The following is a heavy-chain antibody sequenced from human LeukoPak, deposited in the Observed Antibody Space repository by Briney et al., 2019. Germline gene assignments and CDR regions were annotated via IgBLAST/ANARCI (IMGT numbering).Heavy chain of an antibody. J-gene: IGHJ5*02. V-gene: IGHV1-2*02. CDR1: GYTFTGYY. Sequence: PEASVKVSCKASGYTFTGYYMHWVRQAPGQGLEWMGWINPNSGGTNYAQKFQGRVTMTRDTSISTAYMELSRLRSEDTAVYYCARVPYYYDSSGYYGGNWFDPWGQGTLVTVSS. D-gene: IGHD3-22*01. CDR2: INPNSGGT. CDR3: ARVPYYYDSSGYYGGNWFDP.